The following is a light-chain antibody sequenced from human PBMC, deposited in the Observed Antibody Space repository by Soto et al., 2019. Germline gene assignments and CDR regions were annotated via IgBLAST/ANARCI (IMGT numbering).Light chain of an antibody. J-gene: IGKJ4*01. CDR2: GAS. Sequence: EMVFTPSPAPLSLSPGERATLSCRASQSVSSYLAWYQQKPGQAPRLLIYGASSRATGIPDRFSGSGFGTDFTLTISRLEPEDFAVYYCQQYGSSPHTFGGGTKVDIK. CDR3: QQYGSSPHT. CDR1: QSVSSY. V-gene: IGKV3-20*01.